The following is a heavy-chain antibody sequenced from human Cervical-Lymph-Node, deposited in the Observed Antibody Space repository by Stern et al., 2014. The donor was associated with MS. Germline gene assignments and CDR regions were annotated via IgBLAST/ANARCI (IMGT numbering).Heavy chain of an antibody. J-gene: IGHJ5*02. V-gene: IGHV6-1*01. Sequence: MQLVESGPGLVKPSQTLSLTCAISGDSVSSNNAAWNWIRQSPSRGLEWLGRTYYRSKWYNDYAVSVRSRITINPDTSKNQFSLQLTSVTPEDTAVYYCVRYQGGSYNCLDPWGQGTLVTVSS. D-gene: IGHD1-26*01. CDR3: VRYQGGSYNCLDP. CDR2: TYYRSKWYN. CDR1: GDSVSSNNAA.